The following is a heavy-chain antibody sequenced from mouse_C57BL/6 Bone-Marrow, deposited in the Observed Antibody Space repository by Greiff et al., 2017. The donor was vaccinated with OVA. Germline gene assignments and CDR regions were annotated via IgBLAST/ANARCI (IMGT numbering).Heavy chain of an antibody. CDR1: GYTLTSYG. CDR2: IHPRSGNT. Sequence: QVQLQQSGAELARPGASVKLSCKASGYTLTSYGISWVKQRTGQGLEWIGEIHPRSGNTYYNEKLKGKATLTEDKTTSTAYMELRSLTSEDSAVYFCALTQYFDVWGTGTTVTVSS. V-gene: IGHV1-81*01. J-gene: IGHJ1*03. CDR3: ALTQYFDV. D-gene: IGHD4-1*01.